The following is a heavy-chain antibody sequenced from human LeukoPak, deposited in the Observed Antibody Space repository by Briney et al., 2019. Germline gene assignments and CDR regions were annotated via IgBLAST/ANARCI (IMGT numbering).Heavy chain of an antibody. V-gene: IGHV3-20*01. CDR3: ARAYSSSSRYYYYYGMDV. Sequence: GGSLRLSCAASGFTFDDYGMSWVRQAPGKGLEWVSGINWNGGSTGYADSVKGRFTISGDNAKNSLYLQMDSLRAEDTALYHCARAYSSSSRYYYYYGMDVWGQGTTVTVSS. CDR1: GFTFDDYG. CDR2: INWNGGST. J-gene: IGHJ6*02. D-gene: IGHD6-6*01.